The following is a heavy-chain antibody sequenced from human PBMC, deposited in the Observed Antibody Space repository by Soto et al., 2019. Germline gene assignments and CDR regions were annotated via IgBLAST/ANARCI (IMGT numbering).Heavy chain of an antibody. CDR2: IIPIFGTA. CDR3: ARGGSGYVWFNEF. V-gene: IGHV1-69*01. J-gene: IGHJ4*02. D-gene: IGHD3-22*01. Sequence: QEQLVQSGAEVKKPGSSVKVSCKASGGIFGSYAISWVRQAPGQGLEWMGGIIPIFGTANYAQKFQGRVTITADESTNTAYMDLSSLKSEDTTIYYCARGGSGYVWFNEFWGQGTLVTVSS. CDR1: GGIFGSYA.